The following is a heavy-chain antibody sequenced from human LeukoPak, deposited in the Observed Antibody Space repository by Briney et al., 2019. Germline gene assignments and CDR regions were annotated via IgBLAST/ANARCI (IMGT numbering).Heavy chain of an antibody. CDR1: GGSISSSSYY. Sequence: KPSETLSLTCTVSGGSISSSSYYWGWIRQPPGKGLEWIGSIYYSGSTYYNPSLKSRVTISVDTSKNQFSLKLSSVTAADTAVYYRARLPRVGIFGVVFPPAYFDYWGQGTLVTVSS. V-gene: IGHV4-39*07. J-gene: IGHJ4*02. CDR2: IYYSGST. D-gene: IGHD3-3*01. CDR3: ARLPRVGIFGVVFPPAYFDY.